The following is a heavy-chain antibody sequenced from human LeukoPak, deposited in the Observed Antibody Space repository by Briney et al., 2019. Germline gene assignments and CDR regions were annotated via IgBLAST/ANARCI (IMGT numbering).Heavy chain of an antibody. CDR3: ARRTYYYGSGRTYYFDY. Sequence: SETLSLTCTVSGGSISSSSYYWGWIRQPPGKGLEWIGSIYYSGSTYYNPSLKSRVTISVDTSKNQFSLKLSSVTAADTAVYYCARRTYYYGSGRTYYFDYWGQGTLVTVSS. J-gene: IGHJ4*02. CDR1: GGSISSSSYY. V-gene: IGHV4-39*01. CDR2: IYYSGST. D-gene: IGHD3-10*01.